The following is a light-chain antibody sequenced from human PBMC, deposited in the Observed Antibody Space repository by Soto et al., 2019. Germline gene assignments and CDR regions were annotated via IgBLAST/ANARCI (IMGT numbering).Light chain of an antibody. CDR1: SSDVGAYNY. Sequence: QSVLTQPASVSGSPGQSITISCTGTSSDVGAYNYVSWYQQHPGKAPRLMIYDVSNRPSGVSNRFSGSKSGNTASLTISGLQAEDEADYYCSSYTSITTYVFGGGTKVTDL. J-gene: IGLJ1*01. CDR3: SSYTSITTYV. V-gene: IGLV2-14*01. CDR2: DVS.